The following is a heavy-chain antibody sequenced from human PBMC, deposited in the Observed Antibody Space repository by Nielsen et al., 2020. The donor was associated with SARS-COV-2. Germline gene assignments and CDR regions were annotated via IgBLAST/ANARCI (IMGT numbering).Heavy chain of an antibody. CDR2: IIPIFDTA. J-gene: IGHJ4*02. D-gene: IGHD2-2*01. CDR3: VYQLPTGLLDY. CDR1: GYTFTTYG. V-gene: IGHV1-69*13. Sequence: SVKVSCKASGYTFTTYGVSWVRQAPGQGLEWMGGIIPIFDTANYAQKFQGRVTITADESTSTAYMELSSLRSEDTAVYYCVYQLPTGLLDYWGQGTLVTVSS.